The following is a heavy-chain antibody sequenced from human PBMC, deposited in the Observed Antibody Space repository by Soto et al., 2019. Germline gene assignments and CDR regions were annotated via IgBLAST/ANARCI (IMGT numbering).Heavy chain of an antibody. D-gene: IGHD2-21*01. CDR3: ARVVVGSAVNWFDP. CDR1: GYTFTSYG. J-gene: IGHJ5*02. CDR2: ISAYNGNT. V-gene: IGHV1-18*01. Sequence: ASVKASCKASGYTFTSYGMTWVRQAPGQGLEWMGWISAYNGNTNYAQNLQGRVTMTTDTSTNTVYMELRSLTSDDTAVYFCARVVVGSAVNWFDPWGQGTLVTVSS.